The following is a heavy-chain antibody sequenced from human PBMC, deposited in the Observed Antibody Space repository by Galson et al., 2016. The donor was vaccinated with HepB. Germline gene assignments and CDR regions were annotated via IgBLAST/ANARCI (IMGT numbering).Heavy chain of an antibody. D-gene: IGHD1-26*01. Sequence: SLRLSCAASGFIFSSYAMSWVRQAPGKGLEWVSGLRGSDGSTYYADSVKGRFTISKDSSKNTLYLQMSSLRAEDTAVYYCARDNSEVYYYAMDVWGQGTTVTVSS. CDR1: GFIFSSYA. J-gene: IGHJ6*02. CDR3: ARDNSEVYYYAMDV. V-gene: IGHV3-23*01. CDR2: LRGSDGST.